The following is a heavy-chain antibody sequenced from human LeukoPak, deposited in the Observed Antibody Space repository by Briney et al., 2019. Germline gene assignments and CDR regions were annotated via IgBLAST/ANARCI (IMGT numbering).Heavy chain of an antibody. CDR1: GFTFSSYA. Sequence: GGSLRLSCAASGFTFSSYAMNWVRQAPGKGLEWVSGISAIGGSTYYADSVKGRFTISRDNSKSTLYLQMNSLRVEDTAVYYCATILGESGVDYWGQGTLVTVSS. V-gene: IGHV3-23*01. CDR2: ISAIGGST. CDR3: ATILGESGVDY. D-gene: IGHD2-8*02. J-gene: IGHJ4*02.